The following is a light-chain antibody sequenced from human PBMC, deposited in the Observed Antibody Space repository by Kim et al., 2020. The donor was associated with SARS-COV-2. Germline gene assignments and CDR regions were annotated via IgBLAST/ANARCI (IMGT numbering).Light chain of an antibody. V-gene: IGLV2-23*02. CDR1: ISDIGTYSL. J-gene: IGLJ3*02. CDR3: CSFTSAVNWM. Sequence: ERSITISCSGTISDIGTYSLISWYKQHHGKAPRLIIFDISKRPSGVSGRFSGSKSGNTASLTISGLQPDDEADYFCCSFTSAVNWMFGGGTQLTVL. CDR2: DIS.